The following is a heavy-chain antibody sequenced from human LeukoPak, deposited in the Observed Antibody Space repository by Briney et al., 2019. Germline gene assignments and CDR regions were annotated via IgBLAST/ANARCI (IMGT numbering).Heavy chain of an antibody. J-gene: IGHJ5*01. D-gene: IGHD6-6*01. CDR1: GFTFNNYA. Sequence: PGGSLRLSCTASGFTFNNYAMSWVRQAPGKGLEWVISGSGHNTYYAYSLKGRFTISRDNSKNTLYLQMSSLRVEDTAVYYCTRDARHFDSCGQGTLVTVSS. CDR2: SGSGHNT. CDR3: TRDARHFDS. V-gene: IGHV3-23*01.